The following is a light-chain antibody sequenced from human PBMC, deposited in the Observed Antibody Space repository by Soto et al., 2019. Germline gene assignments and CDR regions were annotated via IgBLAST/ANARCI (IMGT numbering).Light chain of an antibody. CDR3: QPYNNWPLT. J-gene: IGKJ4*01. Sequence: EIVLTQSPGTLSLSPGERATLSCRASQSVPSDWLAWYRHKPGQAPRLLIYGASSRATGVPDRVSGSGSGTDFTLTINRLEPEDFAVYYCQPYNNWPLTFGGGTKVESK. V-gene: IGKV3-20*01. CDR2: GAS. CDR1: QSVPSDW.